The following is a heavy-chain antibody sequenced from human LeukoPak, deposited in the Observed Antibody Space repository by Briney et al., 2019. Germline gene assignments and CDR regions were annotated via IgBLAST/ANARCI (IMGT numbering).Heavy chain of an antibody. D-gene: IGHD6-13*01. CDR3: ARLSTEGSSWPFDY. CDR2: ISYDGSNK. J-gene: IGHJ4*02. V-gene: IGHV3-30-3*01. CDR1: GFTFSSYA. Sequence: PGGSLRLSCAASGFTFSSYAMHWVRQAPGKGLEWVAVISYDGSNKYYADSVKGRLTISRDNSKNTLYLQMNSLRAEDTAVYYCARLSTEGSSWPFDYWGQGTLVTVSS.